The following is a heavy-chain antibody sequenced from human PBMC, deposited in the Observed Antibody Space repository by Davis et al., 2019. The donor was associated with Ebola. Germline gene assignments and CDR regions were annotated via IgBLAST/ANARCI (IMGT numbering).Heavy chain of an antibody. Sequence: HSQTLSLTCAISGDSVSGSSGAWNWIRQSPSRGLEWLGRTYYYRSKWYNDYAVSLKSRITINPDTSKNQFSLQLNFVTPEDAAVYYCARISWASRGMDVWGKGTTVTVSS. V-gene: IGHV6-1*01. CDR2: TYYYRSKWYN. J-gene: IGHJ6*04. CDR3: ARISWASRGMDV. CDR1: GDSVSGSSGA.